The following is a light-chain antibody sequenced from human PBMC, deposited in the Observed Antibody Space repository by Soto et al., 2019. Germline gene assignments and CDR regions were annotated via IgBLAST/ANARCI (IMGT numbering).Light chain of an antibody. J-gene: IGKJ4*01. CDR2: AAS. CDR1: QGISNY. V-gene: IGKV1-27*01. Sequence: DIQMTQSPSSLSASVGDRVTITCRASQGISNYLAWYQQKPGTVPKLLIYAASTLQSGVPSRFSGRGSGTEFSLTISSLQPEDVATYCCQKCNSAPLTFGGVTKVDIK. CDR3: QKCNSAPLT.